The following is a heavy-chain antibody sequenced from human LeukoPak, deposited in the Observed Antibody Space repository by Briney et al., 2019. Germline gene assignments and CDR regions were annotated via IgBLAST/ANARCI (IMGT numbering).Heavy chain of an antibody. Sequence: GGSLRLSCAASGFTFSDYYMSWIRQAPGKGLEWVSYISSSSSTIYYADSVKGRFTISRDNAKNSLYLQMNSLRAEDTAVYYCARGGPAATPTSNWFDPWGQGTLVTVSS. CDR3: ARGGPAATPTSNWFDP. V-gene: IGHV3-11*04. J-gene: IGHJ5*02. CDR1: GFTFSDYY. D-gene: IGHD2-15*01. CDR2: ISSSSSTI.